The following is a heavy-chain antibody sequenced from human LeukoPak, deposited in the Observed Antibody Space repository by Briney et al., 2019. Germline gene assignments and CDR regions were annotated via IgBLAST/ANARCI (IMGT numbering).Heavy chain of an antibody. CDR3: ARDSGLLVVVPAAVGY. CDR1: GFTFSSYV. J-gene: IGHJ4*02. V-gene: IGHV3-30*04. Sequence: GGSLRLSCAASGFTFSSYVMHWVRQAPGKGLEWVAVKSYDGSNKYYADSVKGRFTISRDNSKNTLYLQMNSLRAEDTAVYYCARDSGLLVVVPAAVGYWGQGTLVTVSS. D-gene: IGHD2-2*01. CDR2: KSYDGSNK.